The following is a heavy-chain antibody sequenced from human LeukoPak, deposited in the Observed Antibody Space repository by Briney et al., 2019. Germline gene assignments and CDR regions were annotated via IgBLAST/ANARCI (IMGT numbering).Heavy chain of an antibody. Sequence: SETLSLTYTVSGGSISSYYWSWIRQPAGKGLEWIGRIYSSGSTNYNPSLKSRVTMSVDTSKNQFSLKLSSVTAADTAVYYCARDIWYQLLGATQDAFDIWGQGTMVTVSS. CDR1: GGSISSYY. V-gene: IGHV4-4*07. CDR2: IYSSGST. D-gene: IGHD2-2*01. CDR3: ARDIWYQLLGATQDAFDI. J-gene: IGHJ3*02.